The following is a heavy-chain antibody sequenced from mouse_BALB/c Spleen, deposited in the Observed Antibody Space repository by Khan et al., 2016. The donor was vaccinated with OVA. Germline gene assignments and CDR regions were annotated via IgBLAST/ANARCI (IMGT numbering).Heavy chain of an antibody. CDR3: ARGGITTGDFDY. Sequence: QVQLQQSGTELARPGASVKLSCKASGYTFTSYWMQWVKQRPGQGLEWIGAIYPGDGTTRYTQKFMGKATLTADKSSSTAYMQLSSLASEDSAVYYCARGGITTGDFDYWGQGTTLTVSS. CDR1: GYTFTSYW. D-gene: IGHD1-1*01. J-gene: IGHJ2*01. CDR2: IYPGDGTT. V-gene: IGHV1-87*01.